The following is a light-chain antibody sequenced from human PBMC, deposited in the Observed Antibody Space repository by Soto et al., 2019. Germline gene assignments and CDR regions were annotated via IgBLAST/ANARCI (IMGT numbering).Light chain of an antibody. J-gene: IGKJ1*01. V-gene: IGKV1-13*02. Sequence: AIQLTQSPSSLSASVGDRVTITCRASQGISSALAWYQQKPGKPPKLLIYDASSLESGVPSRFSGSGSGTDFTLTISSVQPEDFATYYCQQFNSYLRTFGQGTKVEIK. CDR2: DAS. CDR3: QQFNSYLRT. CDR1: QGISSA.